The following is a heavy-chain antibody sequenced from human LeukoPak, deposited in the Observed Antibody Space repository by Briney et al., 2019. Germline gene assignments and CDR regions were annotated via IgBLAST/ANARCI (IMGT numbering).Heavy chain of an antibody. CDR3: AKEAPWATAMVILIDY. CDR1: RFTFSRYG. Sequence: GGSLRLSCAASRFTFSRYGMHWVRQAPGKGLEWVAVISYDGSNKDYADSVKGRFTISRDNSKNTVYLKMNSLRVEDTAVYYCAKEAPWATAMVILIDYWGQGTLVTVSS. D-gene: IGHD5-18*01. V-gene: IGHV3-30*18. J-gene: IGHJ4*02. CDR2: ISYDGSNK.